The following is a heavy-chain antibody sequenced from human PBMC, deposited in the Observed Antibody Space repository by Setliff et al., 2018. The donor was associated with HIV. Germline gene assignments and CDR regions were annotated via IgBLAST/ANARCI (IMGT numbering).Heavy chain of an antibody. V-gene: IGHV1-8*02. CDR2: MNPDSRNT. CDR1: GYTFTNYD. CDR3: AGVSSQFSEWRKDYFEY. D-gene: IGHD3-3*01. J-gene: IGHJ4*02. Sequence: ASVKVSCKPSGYTFTNYDINWVRQAAGQGLEWMGWMNPDSRNTGYAQRFEGSVTMTWDTSISTAYMELNNVKLEDTAVYYCAGVSSQFSEWRKDYFEYWGQGSLVTVSS.